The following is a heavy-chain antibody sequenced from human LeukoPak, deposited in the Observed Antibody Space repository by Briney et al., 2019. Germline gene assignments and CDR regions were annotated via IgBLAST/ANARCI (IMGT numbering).Heavy chain of an antibody. J-gene: IGHJ4*02. V-gene: IGHV4-4*03. D-gene: IGHD1-26*01. Sequence: PETLSPTSGVSAGSICGTNWWSGVRQPPGQGLGWIGEISLAAQTNYNPSLKSRVTVSIDTSKNQFSLKVSSVTAADTAVYYCARGRKWEPRDFEYWGQGTLVTVSS. CDR3: ARGRKWEPRDFEY. CDR2: ISLAAQT. CDR1: AGSICGTNW.